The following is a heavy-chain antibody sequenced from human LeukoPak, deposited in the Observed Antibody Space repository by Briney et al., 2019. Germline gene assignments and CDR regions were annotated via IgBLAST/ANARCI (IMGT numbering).Heavy chain of an antibody. CDR3: ARTRSSSWYDLLY. J-gene: IGHJ4*02. Sequence: PSETLSLTCTVSGGSVSSGSYYWSWIRQPPGKGLEWIGYIYYSGSTNYNPSLKSRVTISVDTSKNQFSLKLSSVTAADTAVYYCARTRSSSWYDLLYWGQGTLVTVSS. CDR1: GGSVSSGSYY. D-gene: IGHD6-13*01. CDR2: IYYSGST. V-gene: IGHV4-61*01.